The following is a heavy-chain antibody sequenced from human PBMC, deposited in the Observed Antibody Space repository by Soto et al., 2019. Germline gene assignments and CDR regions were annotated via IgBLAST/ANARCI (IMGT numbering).Heavy chain of an antibody. V-gene: IGHV2-5*02. CDR2: IYWDDDK. J-gene: IGHJ4*02. Sequence: QITLKESGPMLVKPTETLTLTCTFSGFSLSTRGVGVGWIRQPPGKALEWLALIYWDDDKRSSPSLESRVTTTKDTSKNQIALTLPNLAPLATATSYGANRTLPYLQSLDYLGEGALFSFSS. CDR1: GFSLSTRGVG. D-gene: IGHD3-16*01. CDR3: ANRTLPYLQSLDY.